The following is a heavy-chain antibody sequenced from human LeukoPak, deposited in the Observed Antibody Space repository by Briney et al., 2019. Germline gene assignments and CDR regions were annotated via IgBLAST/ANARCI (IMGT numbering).Heavy chain of an antibody. CDR3: ARDGSSGLRTCEI. J-gene: IGHJ3*02. Sequence: SETLSLTCTVSGGSISSYYWSWIRQPPGKGLEWIGYIYYSGSTNYNPSLKSRVTIPVDTSKNQFSLKLSSVTAADTAVYYCARDGSSGLRTCEIWGQGTMVTVSS. V-gene: IGHV4-59*01. CDR1: GGSISSYY. CDR2: IYYSGST. D-gene: IGHD3-22*01.